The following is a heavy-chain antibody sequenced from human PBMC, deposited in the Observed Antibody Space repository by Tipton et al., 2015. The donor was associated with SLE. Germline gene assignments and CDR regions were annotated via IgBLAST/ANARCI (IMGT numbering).Heavy chain of an antibody. D-gene: IGHD2-21*01. J-gene: IGHJ4*02. CDR2: IYHSGNV. Sequence: LRLSCDVSGGSISSGNWWTWVRQPPGKGLEWIGEIYHSGNVNYKASLRSRVTLSIDKFRNQFSTMLTSVTAADTAVYYCARVSSSTRYSFPFDFWGQGVLVTVSA. CDR1: GGSISSGNW. CDR3: ARVSSSTRYSFPFDF. V-gene: IGHV4/OR15-8*02.